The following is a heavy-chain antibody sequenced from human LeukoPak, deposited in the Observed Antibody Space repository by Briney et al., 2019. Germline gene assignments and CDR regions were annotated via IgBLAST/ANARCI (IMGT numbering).Heavy chain of an antibody. CDR2: IKSNGRTT. CDR3: ARDGRLDGSNGIVDN. D-gene: IGHD5-24*01. J-gene: IGHJ4*02. V-gene: IGHV3-74*01. Sequence: GGSLRLSCAASGFTFSNYWMHWVRQAPGKGLVWVSSIKSNGRTTSYADSVKGRFTISRDNAKNTLYLQMNSLRVEDTAVYYCARDGRLDGSNGIVDNWGQGTLVTVSS. CDR1: GFTFSNYW.